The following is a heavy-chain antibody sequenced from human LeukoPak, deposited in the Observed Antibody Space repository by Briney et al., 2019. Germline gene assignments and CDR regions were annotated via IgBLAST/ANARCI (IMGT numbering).Heavy chain of an antibody. CDR2: IYYSGST. CDR3: ARWSRAYYYYGMDV. CDR1: GGSISSGGYY. D-gene: IGHD2-15*01. J-gene: IGHJ6*02. V-gene: IGHV4-31*03. Sequence: PSETLSLTCTVSGGSISSGGYYWSWIRQHPGKGLEWIGYIYYSGSTYYNPSLKSRVTISVDTSKNQFSLKLSSVTAADTAVYYCARWSRAYYYYGMDVWGQGTTVTVSS.